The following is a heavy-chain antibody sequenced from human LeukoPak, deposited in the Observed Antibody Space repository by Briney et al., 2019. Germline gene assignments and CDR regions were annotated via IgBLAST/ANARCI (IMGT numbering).Heavy chain of an antibody. J-gene: IGHJ4*02. D-gene: IGHD6-19*01. CDR2: IYYSGTA. CDR1: GASLSTSS. CDR3: ARHLSGGWSDY. Sequence: SETLSLTCTVSGASLSTSSWTWIRQPPGKGLECIGFIYYSGTAHYHPSLESRVTISLDTSKNQFSLRLSSVTAADTAVYYCARHLSGGWSDYWGQGTLVTVS. V-gene: IGHV4-59*08.